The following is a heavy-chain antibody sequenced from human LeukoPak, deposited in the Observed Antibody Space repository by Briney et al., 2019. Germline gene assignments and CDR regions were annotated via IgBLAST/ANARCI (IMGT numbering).Heavy chain of an antibody. CDR2: ISGSSTYI. CDR3: AKSGYYRFDY. V-gene: IGHV3-21*04. D-gene: IGHD1-26*01. J-gene: IGHJ4*02. Sequence: GGSLRLSCAASGFTFSSYSMNWVRQAPGKGLEWVSSISGSSTYIYYTDSVKGRFTISRDNAKNSLYLQMNSLRAEDTAVYYCAKSGYYRFDYWGQGTLVTVSS. CDR1: GFTFSSYS.